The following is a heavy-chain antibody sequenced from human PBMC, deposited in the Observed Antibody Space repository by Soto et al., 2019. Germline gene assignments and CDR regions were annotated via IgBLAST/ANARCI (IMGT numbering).Heavy chain of an antibody. CDR1: GYTLTELS. D-gene: IGHD3-3*01. J-gene: IGHJ4*02. CDR2: FDPEDGET. V-gene: IGHV1-24*01. Sequence: ASVKVSCKVSGYTLTELSMHWVRQAPGKGIEWMGGFDPEDGETIYAQKFQGRVTMTEDTSTDTAYMELSSLRSEDTAVYYCATVNHYDSAYYFDYWGQGTLVTVSS. CDR3: ATVNHYDSAYYFDY.